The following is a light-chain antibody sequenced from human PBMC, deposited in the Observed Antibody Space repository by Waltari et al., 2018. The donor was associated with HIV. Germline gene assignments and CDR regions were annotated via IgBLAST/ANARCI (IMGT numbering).Light chain of an antibody. V-gene: IGKV1-39*01. CDR1: DTLEHF. Sequence: DIQMTQSPSSLSASVGDRVTITCRASDTLEHFLNWYQQKPGKAPNLLIFAATTLKDGVSSRFSGSGSGTDYNLTISSLQPEDFATYFCQQALRTPLNFGGGT. CDR3: QQALRTPLN. CDR2: AAT. J-gene: IGKJ4*01.